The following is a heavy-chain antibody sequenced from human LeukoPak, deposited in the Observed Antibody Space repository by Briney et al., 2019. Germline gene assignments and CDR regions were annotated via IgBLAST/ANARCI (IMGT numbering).Heavy chain of an antibody. Sequence: GGSLRLSCAASGFTFSSYWMNWVRQAPGKGLVWVSRIASDGSSTTYADSVKGRFCISRDNAKNTLYLQMNSLRVEDTAVYYCARGRPHGNDYWGQGTLVTVSS. CDR3: ARGRPHGNDY. CDR2: IASDGSST. J-gene: IGHJ4*02. D-gene: IGHD4-23*01. CDR1: GFTFSSYW. V-gene: IGHV3-74*01.